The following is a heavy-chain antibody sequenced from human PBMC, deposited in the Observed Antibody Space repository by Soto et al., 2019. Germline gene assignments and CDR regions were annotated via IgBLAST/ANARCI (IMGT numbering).Heavy chain of an antibody. CDR3: AKTIAVAGTVWYDL. CDR2: IYYSGST. J-gene: IGHJ5*02. D-gene: IGHD6-19*01. Sequence: PSETLSLTCTVSGGSISSYYWSWIRQPPGKGLEWIGYIYYSGSTNYNPSLKSRVTISVDTSKNQFSLKLSSVTAADTAVYYCAKTIAVAGTVWYDLWGQGILVTVSS. V-gene: IGHV4-59*01. CDR1: GGSISSYY.